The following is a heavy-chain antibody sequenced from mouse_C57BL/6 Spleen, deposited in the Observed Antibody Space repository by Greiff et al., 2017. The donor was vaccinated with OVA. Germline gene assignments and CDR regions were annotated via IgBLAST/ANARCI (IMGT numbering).Heavy chain of an antibody. D-gene: IGHD1-1*01. J-gene: IGHJ3*01. Sequence: QVQLQQPGAELVRPGSSVKLSCKASGYTFTSYWTHWVKQRPIQGLEWIGNIDPSDSETHYNQKFKDKATLTVDKSSTTAYMQLRSLPSADSSVYYCATVDYYSRSLFAYWGQGTLVTVSA. CDR3: ATVDYYSRSLFAY. CDR2: IDPSDSET. V-gene: IGHV1-52*01. CDR1: GYTFTSYW.